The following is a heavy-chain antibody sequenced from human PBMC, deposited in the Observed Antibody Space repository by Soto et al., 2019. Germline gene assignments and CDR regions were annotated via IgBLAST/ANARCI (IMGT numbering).Heavy chain of an antibody. CDR1: GGSISSYY. J-gene: IGHJ6*02. V-gene: IGHV4-59*01. CDR3: ASRSASDYGDYDYYYYYGMDV. Sequence: SETLSLTCTVSGGSISSYYWSWIRQPPGKGLEWIGYIYYSGSTNYNPSLKSRVTISVDTSKNQFSLKLSSVTAADTAVYYCASRSASDYGDYDYYYYYGMDVWGQGTTVTAP. CDR2: IYYSGST. D-gene: IGHD4-17*01.